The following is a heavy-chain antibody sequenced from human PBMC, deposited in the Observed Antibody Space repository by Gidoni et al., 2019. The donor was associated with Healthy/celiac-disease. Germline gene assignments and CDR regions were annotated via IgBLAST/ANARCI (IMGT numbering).Heavy chain of an antibody. CDR2: IYHSGST. V-gene: IGHV4-38-2*02. Sequence: QVQLQESGPGLVKPSETLSLTCTVSGYSISSGYYWGWLRQPPGKGLEWIGSIYHSGSTYYNPSLKRRVTISVDTSKNQFSLKLSSVTAADTAVYYWARSYDYIWGSYGDNWFDPWGQGTLVTVSS. J-gene: IGHJ5*02. CDR3: ARSYDYIWGSYGDNWFDP. D-gene: IGHD3-16*01. CDR1: GYSISSGYY.